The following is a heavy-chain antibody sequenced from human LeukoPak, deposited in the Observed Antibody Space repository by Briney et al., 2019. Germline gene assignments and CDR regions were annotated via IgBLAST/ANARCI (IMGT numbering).Heavy chain of an antibody. D-gene: IGHD3-16*01. V-gene: IGHV3-49*04. CDR1: RFTFDDYA. CDR3: TRESAVFVGGFFHYGMDV. CDR2: FRSEAYGGTT. J-gene: IGHJ6*02. Sequence: SLRLSCTASRFTFDDYAIHWVRQPPAKGLEGVGFFRSEAYGGTTEYAGSVKGRFTISRDDSKSIAHLQMNSLKTEDTALYYCTRESAVFVGGFFHYGMDVWGQGTTVTVSS.